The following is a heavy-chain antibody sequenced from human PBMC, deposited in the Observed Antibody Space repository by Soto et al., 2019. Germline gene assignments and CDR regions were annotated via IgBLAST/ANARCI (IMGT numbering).Heavy chain of an antibody. V-gene: IGHV3-30*18. Sequence: PGGSLRLSCAASGFTFSDFGMHWVRQAPGKGLEWVAIISNDGSKRYYADSVKGRFTISRDTSKNTLYLQMNSLRAEDTAVYFCAKDRGWAPFDDWGQGTLVTVS. CDR1: GFTFSDFG. CDR2: ISNDGSKR. CDR3: AKDRGWAPFDD. D-gene: IGHD6-19*01. J-gene: IGHJ4*02.